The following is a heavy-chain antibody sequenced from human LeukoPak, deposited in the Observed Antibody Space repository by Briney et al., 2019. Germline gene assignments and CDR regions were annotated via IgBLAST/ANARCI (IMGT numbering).Heavy chain of an antibody. D-gene: IGHD3-10*01. J-gene: IGHJ4*02. Sequence: GGSLRLSCAASGFTVSSNYLSWVRQAPGKGLEWVSVIYSGGSTYYADSVKGRFTISRDNSKNTLYLQMNSLRAEDTAVYYCARVSPRITMVRGVTYDYWGQGTLVTVSS. CDR1: GFTVSSNY. CDR3: ARVSPRITMVRGVTYDY. CDR2: IYSGGST. V-gene: IGHV3-66*02.